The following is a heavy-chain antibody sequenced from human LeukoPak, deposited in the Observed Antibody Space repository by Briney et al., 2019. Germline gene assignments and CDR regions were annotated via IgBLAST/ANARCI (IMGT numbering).Heavy chain of an antibody. CDR3: ATETNGRHYDY. CDR2: IGPTGSDR. V-gene: IGHV3-21*06. Sequence: GGSLRLSCTASGLTFSTSGFNWVRQAPGKGLEWVASIGPTGSDRYRADSIKGRFTISRDNANNFLYLQMNSLRTEDTAVYYCATETNGRHYDYWGQGTLLTVSS. D-gene: IGHD1-14*01. CDR1: GLTFSTSG. J-gene: IGHJ4*02.